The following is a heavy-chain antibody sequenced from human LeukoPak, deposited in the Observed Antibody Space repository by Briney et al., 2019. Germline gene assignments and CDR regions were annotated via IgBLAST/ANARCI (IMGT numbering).Heavy chain of an antibody. CDR3: ARDMTVFGVVIIPLDV. CDR2: ISYDGSSK. CDR1: GFTFSTYA. Sequence: GRSLTLSCAASGFTFSTYAMHWVRQAPGRGLEWVATISYDGSSKYFADSVKGRFTISRDNSKNTLYLQMNSLRAEDTAVYYCARDMTVFGVVIIPLDVWGKGTTVTVSS. D-gene: IGHD3-3*01. V-gene: IGHV3-30*04. J-gene: IGHJ6*04.